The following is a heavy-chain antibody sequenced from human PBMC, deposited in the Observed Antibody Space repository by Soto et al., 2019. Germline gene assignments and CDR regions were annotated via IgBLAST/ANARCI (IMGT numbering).Heavy chain of an antibody. D-gene: IGHD6-13*01. CDR3: ARARAYSSSHREYFMGV. CDR2: INAGNGNT. Sequence: QVQLVQSGAEVKKPGASVKVSCKASGYTFTSYAMHWVCQAPGQRLEWMGWINAGNGNTKYSQKFQGRVTITRDTNATTAYMEASSLRSEDTAVYYCARARAYSSSHREYFMGVSGKGATVTVS. J-gene: IGHJ6*03. V-gene: IGHV1-3*01. CDR1: GYTFTSYA.